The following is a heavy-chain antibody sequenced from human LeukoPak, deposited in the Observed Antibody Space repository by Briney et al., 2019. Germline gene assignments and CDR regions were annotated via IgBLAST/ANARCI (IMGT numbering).Heavy chain of an antibody. CDR3: ARWGSIAVARFDY. J-gene: IGHJ4*02. CDR2: IYYTGST. D-gene: IGHD6-6*01. Sequence: SETLSLTCTVSGGSISSYYWSWIRQPPGKGLEWIGYIYYTGSTNYNPSLTSRVNISVDTSKNQFSLNLTSVTAAVTAVYYCARWGSIAVARFDYWGQGTLVTVSS. CDR1: GGSISSYY. V-gene: IGHV4-59*01.